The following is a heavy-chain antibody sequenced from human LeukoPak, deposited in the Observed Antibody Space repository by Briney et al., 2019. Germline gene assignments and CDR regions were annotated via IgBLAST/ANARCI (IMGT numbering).Heavy chain of an antibody. CDR2: INHSGST. V-gene: IGHV4-34*01. J-gene: IGHJ5*01. CDR3: ATYSSNLGCLDS. D-gene: IGHD6-13*01. CDR1: GGSFSGYY. Sequence: TASETLSLTCAVYGGSFSGYYWSWIRQPPGKGLEWIGEINHSGSTNYNPSLKSRVTISVDTSKNQFSLKLSSVTAADTAVYYCATYSSNLGCLDSWGQGTLVTVSS.